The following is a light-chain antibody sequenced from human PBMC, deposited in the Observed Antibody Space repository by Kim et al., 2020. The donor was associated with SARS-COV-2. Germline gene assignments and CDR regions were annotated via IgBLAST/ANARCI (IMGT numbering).Light chain of an antibody. V-gene: IGKV3-20*01. J-gene: IGKJ1*01. CDR3: QQYGSSPCT. CDR2: GAS. Sequence: SPGERATLSCRASQCVSSSYLAWYQQKPGQAPRLLIYGASSRATGIPDRFSGSGSGTDFTLTISRLEPEDFAVYYCQQYGSSPCTFGQGTKVDIK. CDR1: QCVSSSY.